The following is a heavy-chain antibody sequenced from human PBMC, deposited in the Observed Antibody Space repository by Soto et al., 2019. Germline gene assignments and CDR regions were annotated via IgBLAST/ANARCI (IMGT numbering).Heavy chain of an antibody. CDR3: ARHAPYSSSNNYDMDV. V-gene: IGHV1-2*04. CDR2: INPNSVGT. J-gene: IGHJ6*02. D-gene: IGHD6-6*01. Sequence: ASVKVSCKASGYTFTGYYMHWVRQAPGQGLEWMGWINPNSVGTNHEQKFQGCVTMTTDPSISTAYMELSRLRSDDTDVCYCARHAPYSSSNNYDMDVWGQGST. CDR1: GYTFTGYY.